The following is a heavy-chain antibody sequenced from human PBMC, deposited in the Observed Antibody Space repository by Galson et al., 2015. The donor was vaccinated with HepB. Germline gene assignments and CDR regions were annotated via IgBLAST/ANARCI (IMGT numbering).Heavy chain of an antibody. CDR1: GFTFSSFD. J-gene: IGHJ6*02. CDR2: ISDSGAYS. Sequence: SLRLSCAASGFTFSSFDMNWVRQAPGRGLGWVSVISDSGAYSFYADSVKGRFTISRDNSKNTLYLQMNSLRVEDTAIYYCARRCHTFEGHDMDVWGQGTTVTVSS. V-gene: IGHV3-23*01. D-gene: IGHD3-10*01. CDR3: ARRCHTFEGHDMDV.